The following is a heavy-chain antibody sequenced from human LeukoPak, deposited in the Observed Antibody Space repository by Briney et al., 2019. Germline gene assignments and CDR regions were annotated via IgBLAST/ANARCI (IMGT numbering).Heavy chain of an antibody. J-gene: IGHJ5*02. Sequence: SETLSLTCTVSGGSIRSYYWSWIRQPPGKGLEWIGYIYYSGSTNYNPSLKSRVSMSVDTSKNQFSLKLSSVTAADTAVYYCARHLPGYSNTWPGPWGQGTLVTVSS. CDR1: GGSIRSYY. CDR3: ARHLPGYSNTWPGP. V-gene: IGHV4-59*01. D-gene: IGHD2-2*01. CDR2: IYYSGST.